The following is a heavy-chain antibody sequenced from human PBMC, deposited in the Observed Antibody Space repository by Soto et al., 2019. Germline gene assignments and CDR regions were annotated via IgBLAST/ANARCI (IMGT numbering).Heavy chain of an antibody. D-gene: IGHD3-22*01. CDR2: IYYSGST. V-gene: IGHV4-59*08. J-gene: IGHJ4*02. Sequence: PTETLSLTCTLSAVSISSYYWSWIRQPPGKGLEWIGSIYYSGSTNYNPSLKSRVTISVHTSKNQISLKLCSVTAADSAVYYCARHLYYDDSSGYYPFGYWSQGTLITVSS. CDR3: ARHLYYDDSSGYYPFGY. CDR1: AVSISSYY.